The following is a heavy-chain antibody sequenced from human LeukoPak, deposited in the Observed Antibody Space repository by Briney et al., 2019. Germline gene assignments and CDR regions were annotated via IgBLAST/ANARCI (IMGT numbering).Heavy chain of an antibody. J-gene: IGHJ6*03. CDR3: AKTSLSDPSGHYYYMDV. D-gene: IGHD3-3*01. CDR1: GFTFSSSA. Sequence: GGSLRLSCAASGFTFSSSAMSWVRQAPGKGLEWVSTISGSGDRTYYADSVKARFTISRDNSQNTVSLQLNNLRIEDTALYYCAKTSLSDPSGHYYYMDVWGKGTTVTVSS. V-gene: IGHV3-23*01. CDR2: ISGSGDRT.